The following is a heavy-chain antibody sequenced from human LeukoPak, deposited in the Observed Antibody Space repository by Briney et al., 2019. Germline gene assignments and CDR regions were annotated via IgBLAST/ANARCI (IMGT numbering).Heavy chain of an antibody. CDR1: GGSSSTYY. CDR2: MSYSGST. D-gene: IGHD3-3*01. Sequence: SETLSLTCSVSGGSSSTYYWSWIRQPPGKGLEWIGYMSYSGSTNYNPSLKIRVTISGDTSKNHFSLKLRSVTAADTAVYYCARVIMSSVYYYYMDVWGKGTTVTVSS. V-gene: IGHV4-59*01. J-gene: IGHJ6*03. CDR3: ARVIMSSVYYYYMDV.